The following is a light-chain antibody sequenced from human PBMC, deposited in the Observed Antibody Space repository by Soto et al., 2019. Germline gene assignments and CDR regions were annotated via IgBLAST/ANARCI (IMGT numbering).Light chain of an antibody. V-gene: IGKV3-20*01. CDR1: QSVSSSY. Sequence: EIALTQSPGTLSLSPGERATLSCRASQSVSSSYLAWYQQKTGQATRLIIYGASSRATGIKDRFSGSGSGTDFTLTIRRMETEDLAVYDCQKYGSSPITVGQGTRREIK. CDR3: QKYGSSPIT. J-gene: IGKJ5*01. CDR2: GAS.